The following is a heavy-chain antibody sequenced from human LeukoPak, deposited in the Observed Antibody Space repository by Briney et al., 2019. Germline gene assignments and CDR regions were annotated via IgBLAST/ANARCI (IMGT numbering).Heavy chain of an antibody. CDR2: IYSGGST. Sequence: GGSLRLSCAASGFTFDNYAMSWVRQATGKGLEWVSVIYSGGSTYYADSVKGRFTISRDNSKNTLYLQMNSLRAEDTAVYYCASGSGSYRTPYYYMDVWGTGTTVTVSS. CDR3: ASGSGSYRTPYYYMDV. D-gene: IGHD3-10*01. CDR1: GFTFDNYA. J-gene: IGHJ6*03. V-gene: IGHV3-53*01.